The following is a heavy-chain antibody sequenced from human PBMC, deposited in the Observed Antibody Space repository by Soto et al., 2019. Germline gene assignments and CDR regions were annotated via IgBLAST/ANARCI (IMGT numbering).Heavy chain of an antibody. Sequence: GGSLRLSCAASGFTFSSYGMHWVRQAPGKGLEWVAVISYDGSNKYYADSVKGRFTISRDNSKNTLYLQMNSLGAEDTAVYYCAKDLGADYGGNSSYYYYGMDVWGQGTTVTVSS. J-gene: IGHJ6*02. V-gene: IGHV3-30*18. CDR2: ISYDGSNK. D-gene: IGHD4-17*01. CDR1: GFTFSSYG. CDR3: AKDLGADYGGNSSYYYYGMDV.